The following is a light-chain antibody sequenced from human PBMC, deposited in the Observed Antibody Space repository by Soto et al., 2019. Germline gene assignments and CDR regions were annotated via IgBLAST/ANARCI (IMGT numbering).Light chain of an antibody. J-gene: IGKJ4*01. CDR1: QAMSTY. V-gene: IGKV1-9*01. Sequence: DIQLTQSPSFLSAFVGDTVTITCRASQAMSTYLAWYQQKPGKVPKLLIRSASTLQSGVPPRFSGGGSGTEFTLTIRTLQPDDSGIYYFQQLNGYQRAFGGGTNVEIK. CDR2: SAS. CDR3: QQLNGYQRA.